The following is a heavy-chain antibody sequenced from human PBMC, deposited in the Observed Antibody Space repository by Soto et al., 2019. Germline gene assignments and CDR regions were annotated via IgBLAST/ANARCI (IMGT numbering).Heavy chain of an antibody. CDR3: ARDQEDLSRSNYYYGMDV. D-gene: IGHD6-13*01. J-gene: IGHJ6*02. CDR1: GYTFTSYG. CDR2: ISAYNGNT. V-gene: IGHV1-18*01. Sequence: QVQLVQSGAEVKKPGASVKVSCKASGYTFTSYGISWVRQAPGQGLEWMGWISAYNGNTNYAQKLQGKVTMTTDTSTSTAYMELRSLRSDETAVYYCARDQEDLSRSNYYYGMDVWGQGTTVTVSS.